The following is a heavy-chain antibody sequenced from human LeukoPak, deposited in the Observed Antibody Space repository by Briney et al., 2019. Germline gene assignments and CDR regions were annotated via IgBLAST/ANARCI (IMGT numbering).Heavy chain of an antibody. D-gene: IGHD3-3*01. V-gene: IGHV1-3*01. CDR1: GHTFINYA. Sequence: ASVKVSCKASGHTFINYAIHWVRQGPGQRLEWVGWINVGNGDTKYSQRFQGRVTITRDTSASTAYMELSRLRSEDTAVYYCARCITIFGVVTLYGDYYYGMDVWGQGTTVTVSS. J-gene: IGHJ6*02. CDR3: ARCITIFGVVTLYGDYYYGMDV. CDR2: INVGNGDT.